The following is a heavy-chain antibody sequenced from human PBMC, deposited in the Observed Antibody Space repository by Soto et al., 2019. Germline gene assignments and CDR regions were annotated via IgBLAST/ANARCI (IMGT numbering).Heavy chain of an antibody. J-gene: IGHJ3*02. D-gene: IGHD3-16*02. CDR1: GYTFTNNA. Sequence: GASVKVSCKASGYTFTNNAIHWVRQAPGQRLEWLGWLNAGNSNREYSQKYQGRIIMTKDTSASTAYMELSSLISEDTAVYYCARGYDFVWGSDRSDAFDIWG. CDR2: LNAGNSNR. V-gene: IGHV1-3*01. CDR3: ARGYDFVWGSDRSDAFDI.